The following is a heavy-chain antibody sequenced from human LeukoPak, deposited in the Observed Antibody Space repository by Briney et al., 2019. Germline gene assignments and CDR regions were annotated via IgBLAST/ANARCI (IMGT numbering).Heavy chain of an antibody. CDR1: GGSISSYY. D-gene: IGHD6-13*01. J-gene: IGHJ4*02. Sequence: SETLSHTCTVSGGSISSYYWSWIRQPAGKGLEWIGRIYTSGSTNYNPSLKSRVTMSVDTSKNQFSLKLSSVTAADTAVYYCAREAAGTGLSVFDYWGQGTLVTVSS. CDR3: AREAAGTGLSVFDY. V-gene: IGHV4-4*07. CDR2: IYTSGST.